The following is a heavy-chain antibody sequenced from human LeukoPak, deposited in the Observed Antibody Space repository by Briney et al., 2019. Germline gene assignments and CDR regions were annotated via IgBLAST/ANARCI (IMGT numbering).Heavy chain of an antibody. J-gene: IGHJ4*02. CDR2: ISWNSGTI. Sequence: GRSLRLSCAASGFTFDDYAMQWVRQAPGKGLEWVSGISWNSGTIGCADSVKGRFTISRDNAKNSLYLQMDSLRAEDTALYYCAKDNYGSGSFYYFDYWGQGTLVTVSS. D-gene: IGHD3-10*01. CDR1: GFTFDDYA. CDR3: AKDNYGSGSFYYFDY. V-gene: IGHV3-9*01.